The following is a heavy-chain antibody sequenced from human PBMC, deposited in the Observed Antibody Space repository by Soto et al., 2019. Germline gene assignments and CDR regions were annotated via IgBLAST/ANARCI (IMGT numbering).Heavy chain of an antibody. V-gene: IGHV3-23*01. D-gene: IGHD1-26*01. CDR2: ISTSGGST. J-gene: IGHJ5*02. CDR3: SKHSGSLSIPAA. Sequence: GGSLRLSCAGSGFTFSSYDMSWVRQAPGKGLEWVSGISTSGGSTYYADSVKGRFTISRDDSQNTAYLQMNSLKTEDTAVYYCSKHSGSLSIPAALGPGTLVTVSS. CDR1: GFTFSSYD.